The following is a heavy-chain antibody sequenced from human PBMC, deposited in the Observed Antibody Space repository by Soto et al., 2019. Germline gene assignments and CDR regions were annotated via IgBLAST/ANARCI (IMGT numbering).Heavy chain of an antibody. J-gene: IGHJ5*02. CDR1: GGSISSGGYY. V-gene: IGHV4-31*03. Sequence: QVQLQESGPGLVKPSQTLSLTCTVSGGSISSGGYYWSWIRQHPEKGLEWIGYIYYSGSTYYNPSLKSRVTISVDTFKNQFSLKLSSVTAADTAVYYCAGVIYCSGGSCYPRFDPWGQGTLVTVSS. D-gene: IGHD2-15*01. CDR2: IYYSGST. CDR3: AGVIYCSGGSCYPRFDP.